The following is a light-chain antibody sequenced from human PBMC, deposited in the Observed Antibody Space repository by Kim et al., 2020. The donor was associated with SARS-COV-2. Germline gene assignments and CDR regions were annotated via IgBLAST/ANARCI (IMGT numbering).Light chain of an antibody. V-gene: IGKV1-5*03. CDR1: QSISSW. J-gene: IGKJ2*03. CDR3: EQYNYYPYS. Sequence: SACVGARVSITCRASQSISSWLAWDQQKPGKAPKLLISMASSLESGVPSRFSGSGSGTEFTLAIISLQPDDFATYFCEQYNYYPYSLAQGTKLEI. CDR2: MAS.